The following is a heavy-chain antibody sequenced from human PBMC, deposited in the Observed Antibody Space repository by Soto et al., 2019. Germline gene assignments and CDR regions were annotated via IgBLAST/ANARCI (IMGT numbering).Heavy chain of an antibody. CDR3: ASGIHASMDV. V-gene: IGHV1-18*01. Sequence: RQAPGQGLEWMGWISAYNGNTNYAKKLQGRVTMTTDTSTSTAYMELRSLRSDDTAVYYCASGIHASMDVWGQGTTVTVSS. J-gene: IGHJ6*02. CDR2: ISAYNGNT.